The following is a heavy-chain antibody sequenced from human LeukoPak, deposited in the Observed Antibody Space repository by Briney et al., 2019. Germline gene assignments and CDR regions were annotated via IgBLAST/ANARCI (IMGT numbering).Heavy chain of an antibody. CDR1: GYTFTSYG. CDR3: ARGAGTAYYYYYMDV. Sequence: ASVTVSCKASGYTFTSYGISWVRQAPGQGLEWMGWISAYNGNTNYAQKLQGRVTMTTDTSTSTAYMELRSLRSDDTAVYYCARGAGTAYYYYYMDVWGKGTTVTVSS. V-gene: IGHV1-18*01. D-gene: IGHD3-10*01. J-gene: IGHJ6*03. CDR2: ISAYNGNT.